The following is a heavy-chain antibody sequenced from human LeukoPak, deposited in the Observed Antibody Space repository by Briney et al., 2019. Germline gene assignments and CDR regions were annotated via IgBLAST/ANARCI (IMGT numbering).Heavy chain of an antibody. CDR1: GGTFSSYA. J-gene: IGHJ4*02. CDR2: IIPIFGTA. CDR3: ALNLVQSLYYFDY. Sequence: SVKVSCKASGGTFSSYAISWVRQAPGQGLEWMGGIIPIFGTANYAQKFQGRVTITADESTSTAYMELSSLRSEDTAVYYCALNLVQSLYYFDYWGQGTLVTVSS. V-gene: IGHV1-69*13. D-gene: IGHD6-13*01.